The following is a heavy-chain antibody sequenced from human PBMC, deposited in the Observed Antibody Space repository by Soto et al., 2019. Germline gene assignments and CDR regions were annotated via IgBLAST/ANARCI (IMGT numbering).Heavy chain of an antibody. CDR2: ISSSSSYI. V-gene: IGHV3-21*01. J-gene: IGHJ4*02. D-gene: IGHD4-17*01. CDR3: ARSADPLATTLQFVDY. CDR1: GFTFSSYS. Sequence: PGGSLRLSCAASGFTFSSYSMNWVRQAPGKGLEWVSSISSSSSYIYYADSVKGRFTISRDNAKNSLYLQMNSLRAEDTAVYYCARSADPLATTLQFVDYWGQGTLVTVSS.